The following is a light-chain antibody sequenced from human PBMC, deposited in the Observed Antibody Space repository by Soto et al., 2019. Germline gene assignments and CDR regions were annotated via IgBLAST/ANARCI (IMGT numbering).Light chain of an antibody. CDR1: QSVSSSY. Sequence: EIRLTRSPATLSLNKRDRSTFSCRASQSVSSSYIAWYQQKRGQAPRRLIYGASIRATGIPDRFSGSGSGTDFTLTISRLEPEDFALYYCQQYHNSPLPFGQGTNADIK. V-gene: IGKV3-20*01. CDR2: GAS. J-gene: IGKJ1*01. CDR3: QQYHNSPLP.